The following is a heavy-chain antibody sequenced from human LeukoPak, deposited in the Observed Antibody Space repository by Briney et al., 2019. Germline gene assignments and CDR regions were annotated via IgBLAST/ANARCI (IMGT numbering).Heavy chain of an antibody. J-gene: IGHJ5*02. CDR1: GYTFTGHY. CDR3: ARDGWGDYDRLGWFDS. V-gene: IGHV1-2*02. CDR2: VNPNSGAT. D-gene: IGHD4-17*01. Sequence: ASVTVSCKASGYTFTGHYVHWVRQAPGQGLEWMGWVNPNSGATRYSQKFQGRVTMTRYTSISIAYMDLTSLRSDDTAVYYCARDGWGDYDRLGWFDSWGQGTLVTVSS.